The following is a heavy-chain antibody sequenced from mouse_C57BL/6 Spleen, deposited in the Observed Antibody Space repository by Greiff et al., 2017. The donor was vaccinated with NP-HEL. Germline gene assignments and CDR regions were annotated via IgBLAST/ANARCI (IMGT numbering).Heavy chain of an antibody. CDR3: ARERTTVVAHYAMDY. Sequence: VQLQQPGTELVKPGASVKLSCKASGYTFTSYWMHWVKQRPGQGLEWIGNINPSNGGTNYNEKFKSKATLTVDKSSSTAYMQLSSLTSEDSAVYYCARERTTVVAHYAMDYWGQGTSVTVSS. D-gene: IGHD1-1*01. V-gene: IGHV1-53*01. J-gene: IGHJ4*01. CDR1: GYTFTSYW. CDR2: INPSNGGT.